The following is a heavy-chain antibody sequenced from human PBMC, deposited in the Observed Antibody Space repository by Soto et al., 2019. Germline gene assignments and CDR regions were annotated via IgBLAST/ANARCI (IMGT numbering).Heavy chain of an antibody. D-gene: IGHD3-3*01. V-gene: IGHV4-59*08. J-gene: IGHJ4*02. CDR1: GGSISSYY. Sequence: SETLSLTCTVSGGSISSYYWSWIRQPPGKGLEWIGYIYYSGSTNYNPSLKSRVTISVDTSKNQFSLKLSSVTAADTAVYYCARQNYDFWSGYPRVSFDYWGQGTLVTVSS. CDR3: ARQNYDFWSGYPRVSFDY. CDR2: IYYSGST.